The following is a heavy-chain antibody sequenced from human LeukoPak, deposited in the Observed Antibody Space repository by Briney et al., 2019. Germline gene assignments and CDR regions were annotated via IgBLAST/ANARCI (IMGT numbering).Heavy chain of an antibody. CDR3: AKDRQRGSYYSVFDY. Sequence: GGSLRLSCAASGFTFSSYSMNWVRQAPGKGLEWVAVISYDGSNKYYADSVKGRFTISRDNSKNTLYLQMNSLRAEDTAVYYCAKDRQRGSYYSVFDYWGQGTLVTVSS. CDR1: GFTFSSYS. J-gene: IGHJ4*02. CDR2: ISYDGSNK. D-gene: IGHD1-26*01. V-gene: IGHV3-30*18.